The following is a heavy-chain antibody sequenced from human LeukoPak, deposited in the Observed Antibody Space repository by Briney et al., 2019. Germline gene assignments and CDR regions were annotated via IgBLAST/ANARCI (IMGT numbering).Heavy chain of an antibody. Sequence: PSETLSLTCAVYGGSFSGYYWSWIRQPPGKGLEWIGEINHSGSTNCNPSLKSRVTISVDTSKNQFSLKLSSVTAADTAVYYCARGRNWNDGWFDPWGQGTLVTVSS. J-gene: IGHJ5*02. CDR2: INHSGST. V-gene: IGHV4-34*01. CDR1: GGSFSGYY. D-gene: IGHD1-1*01. CDR3: ARGRNWNDGWFDP.